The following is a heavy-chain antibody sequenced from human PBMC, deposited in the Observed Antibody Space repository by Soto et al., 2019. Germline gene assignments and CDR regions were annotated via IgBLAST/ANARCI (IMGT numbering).Heavy chain of an antibody. Sequence: QVQLVESGGGVVQPGRSLRLSCAASGFTFSSYGMHWVRQAPGKGLEWVAVIWYDGSNKYYADSVKGRFTISRDNSKNTLYLQINSLRAEDTAVYSCARSLFDQLDTFDISRQGTIITVSS. J-gene: IGHJ3*02. D-gene: IGHD6-6*01. CDR1: GFTFSSYG. CDR3: ARSLFDQLDTFDI. CDR2: IWYDGSNK. V-gene: IGHV3-33*01.